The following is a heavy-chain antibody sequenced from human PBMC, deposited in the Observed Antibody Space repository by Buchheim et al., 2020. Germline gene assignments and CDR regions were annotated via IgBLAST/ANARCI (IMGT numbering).Heavy chain of an antibody. J-gene: IGHJ3*02. V-gene: IGHV4-31*03. Sequence: QVQLQESGPGLVKPSQTLSLTCTVSGGSISSGGYYWSWIRQHPGKGLEWIGYIYYSGSTYYNPSLKSRVTISVDTSKNQFSLKLSSVTAADTAVYYCARVERGWKILEDYYDSSGSRGDAFDIWGQGT. D-gene: IGHD3-22*01. CDR2: IYYSGST. CDR1: GGSISSGGYY. CDR3: ARVERGWKILEDYYDSSGSRGDAFDI.